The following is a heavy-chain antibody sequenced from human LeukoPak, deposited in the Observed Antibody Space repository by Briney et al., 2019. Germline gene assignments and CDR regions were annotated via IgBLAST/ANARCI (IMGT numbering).Heavy chain of an antibody. V-gene: IGHV3-30*04. CDR2: ISYDIYSK. J-gene: IGHJ4*02. CDR1: GFTFTSSS. CDR3: ARDAWSVRSYFDY. Sequence: GGSLRLSCAASGFTFTSSSMHWVRQAPGKGLEWVAVISYDIYSKYYADSVRGRFTTSRDNSENTLYLQMNSLRGEDTAVYYCARDAWSVRSYFDYWGQGTLVTVSS. D-gene: IGHD2-8*01.